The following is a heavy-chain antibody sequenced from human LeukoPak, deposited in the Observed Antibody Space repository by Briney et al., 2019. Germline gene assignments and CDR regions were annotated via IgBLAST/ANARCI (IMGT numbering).Heavy chain of an antibody. Sequence: VKPSETLSLTCTVSGGSISSYYWSWIRQPPGKGLEWIGYIYYSGSTNYNPSLKSRVTISVDTSKNQFSLKLSSVTAADTAVYYCARDAVEWAFDIWGQGTMVTVSS. D-gene: IGHD3-3*01. CDR3: ARDAVEWAFDI. CDR2: IYYSGST. CDR1: GGSISSYY. V-gene: IGHV4-59*01. J-gene: IGHJ3*02.